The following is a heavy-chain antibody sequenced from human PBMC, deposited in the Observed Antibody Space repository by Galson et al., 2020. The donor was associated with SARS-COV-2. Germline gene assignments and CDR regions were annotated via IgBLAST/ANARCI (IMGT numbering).Heavy chain of an antibody. V-gene: IGHV3-48*03. CDR3: TSELGSCTRTSSSYSMDG. Sequence: GGSLRLSCAASGFTFSSYDMNWVRQAPGKGLEWVSYISSSGSTIYYADSVKGRFTISRDNAKNSMYLQMNSLRAEDTAVYYCTSELGSCTRTSSSYSMDGWGQGTTVTVSS. CDR1: GFTFSSYD. J-gene: IGHJ6*02. D-gene: IGHD2-2*01. CDR2: ISSSGSTI.